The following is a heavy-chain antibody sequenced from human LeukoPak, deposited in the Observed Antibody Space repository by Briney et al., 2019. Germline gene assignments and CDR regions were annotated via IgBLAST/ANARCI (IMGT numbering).Heavy chain of an antibody. CDR1: EYIFASYD. Sequence: PSVKISCKASEYIFASYDIHWVPQATGQGLEWMGWMNPKSGNTGYAQNFQDRVSMTRITSISTASLELTSLRSEDTAVYYCARVPARFSAAGTPPFAYWGQGTLVAVSS. CDR2: MNPKSGNT. J-gene: IGHJ4*02. D-gene: IGHD6-13*01. CDR3: ARVPARFSAAGTPPFAY. V-gene: IGHV1-8*01.